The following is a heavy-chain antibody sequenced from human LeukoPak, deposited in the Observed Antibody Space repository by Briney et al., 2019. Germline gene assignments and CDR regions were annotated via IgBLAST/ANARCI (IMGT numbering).Heavy chain of an antibody. CDR3: ARGSGGFGSSSNWYFDL. D-gene: IGHD6-6*01. CDR2: MSSSRNYI. J-gene: IGHJ2*01. V-gene: IGHV3-21*01. Sequence: GGSLRLSCAASGFTFSSYSMNWVRQAPGKGLEWVSSMSSSRNYIYYGNSVKGRFTISRDNAKNSLYLQMNSLRAEDTAVYYCARGSGGFGSSSNWYFDLWGRGTLVPVSS. CDR1: GFTFSSYS.